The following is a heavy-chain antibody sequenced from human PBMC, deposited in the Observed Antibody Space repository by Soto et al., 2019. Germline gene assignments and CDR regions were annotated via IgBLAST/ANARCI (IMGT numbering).Heavy chain of an antibody. D-gene: IGHD7-27*01. Sequence: QVQLQQWGAGLLRPSETLSLTCAVYGGSFSGYYWTWIRQPPGKGLEWIGDINHSGSTNYNSSLKSRVTRPVETSKNQLSLSLKSVTAADTAVYYCAREEVPQWFNRGYYGVDVWGQGTTVTVSS. J-gene: IGHJ6*02. CDR3: AREEVPQWFNRGYYGVDV. CDR1: GGSFSGYY. CDR2: INHSGST. V-gene: IGHV4-34*01.